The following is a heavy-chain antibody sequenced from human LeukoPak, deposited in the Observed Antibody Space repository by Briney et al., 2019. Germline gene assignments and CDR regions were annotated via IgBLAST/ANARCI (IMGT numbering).Heavy chain of an antibody. CDR1: GGSISSYY. CDR2: IYYSVST. CDR3: ARHSFYYDSSN. J-gene: IGHJ4*02. D-gene: IGHD3-22*01. Sequence: SETLSLTCTVSGGSISSYYWGWIRQPPGKGLEWIGSIYYSVSTYDNPSLKSRVTISVDTSKNQFSLKLSPVTAADTAVYYCARHSFYYDSSNWGQGTLVTVSS. V-gene: IGHV4-39*01.